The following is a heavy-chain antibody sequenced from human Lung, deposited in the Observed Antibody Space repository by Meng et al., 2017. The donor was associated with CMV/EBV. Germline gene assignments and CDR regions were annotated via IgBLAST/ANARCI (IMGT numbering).Heavy chain of an antibody. CDR3: ARAPEGDGYNIDY. J-gene: IGHJ4*02. CDR1: GFTFSSYS. CDR2: ISSSSSYI. Sequence: GGSLKISCAASGFTFSSYSLNWVRQAPGKGLEWVSSISSSSSYIYYADSVKGRFTISRDNAKNSLYLQLNSLRAEDTAVYYCARAPEGDGYNIDYWGQGTLVXVSS. D-gene: IGHD5-24*01. V-gene: IGHV3-21*01.